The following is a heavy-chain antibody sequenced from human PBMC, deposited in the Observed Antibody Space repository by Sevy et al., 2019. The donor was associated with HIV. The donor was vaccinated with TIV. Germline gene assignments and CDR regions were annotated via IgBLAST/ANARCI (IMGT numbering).Heavy chain of an antibody. V-gene: IGHV3-30*18. CDR2: ISFDGTNQ. Sequence: GGSLRLSCAASGFPFSTYGMHWVRQAPGKGLEWLTIISFDGTNQYYADSVKGRFTVSRDNSKNTLYLQMNSLRVEDTAVYYCAKDPSRGVRGVMMIDYWGQGSLVTVSS. J-gene: IGHJ4*02. CDR3: AKDPSRGVRGVMMIDY. CDR1: GFPFSTYG. D-gene: IGHD3-10*01.